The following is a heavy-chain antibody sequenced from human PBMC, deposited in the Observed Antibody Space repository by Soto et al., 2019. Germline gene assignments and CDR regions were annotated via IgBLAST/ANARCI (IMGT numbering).Heavy chain of an antibody. J-gene: IGHJ4*02. V-gene: IGHV3-30-3*01. CDR2: ISYDGSNK. D-gene: IGHD6-13*01. CDR3: ARTPVYSSSWYFDY. Sequence: GGSLRLSCAASGFTFSSYAMHWVRQAPGKGLEWVAVISYDGSNKYYADSVKGRFTISRDNSKNTLYLQMNSLRAEDTAVYYCARTPVYSSSWYFDYWGQGTLVTVTS. CDR1: GFTFSSYA.